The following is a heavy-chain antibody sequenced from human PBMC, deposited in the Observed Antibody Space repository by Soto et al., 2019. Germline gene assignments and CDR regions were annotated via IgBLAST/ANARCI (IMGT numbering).Heavy chain of an antibody. CDR3: ASLEAIVVVTEPNTRTDY. CDR2: INSDGSST. CDR1: GFTFSSYW. Sequence: GGSLRLSCAASGFTFSSYWMHWVRQAPGKGLVWVSRINSDGSSTSYADSVKGRFTISRDNAKNTLYLQMNSLRAEDTAVYYCASLEAIVVVTEPNTRTDYWGQGTLVTVSS. D-gene: IGHD2-21*02. J-gene: IGHJ4*02. V-gene: IGHV3-74*01.